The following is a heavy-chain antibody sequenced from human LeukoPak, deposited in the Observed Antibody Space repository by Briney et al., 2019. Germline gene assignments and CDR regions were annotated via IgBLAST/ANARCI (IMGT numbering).Heavy chain of an antibody. CDR3: ARRLSTYSSSPYFDY. J-gene: IGHJ4*02. V-gene: IGHV4-39*01. Sequence: PPETLSLTCTVSGGSISSSSYYWGWIRQPPGKGLEWIGSIYYSGGTYYNPSLRSRVTISVDTSKNQFSLKLSSVTAADTAVYYCARRLSTYSSSPYFDYWGQGTLVTVSS. D-gene: IGHD6-6*01. CDR1: GGSISSSSYY. CDR2: IYYSGGT.